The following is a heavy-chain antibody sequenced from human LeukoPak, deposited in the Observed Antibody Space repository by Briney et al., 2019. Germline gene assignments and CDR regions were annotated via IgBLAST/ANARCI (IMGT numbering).Heavy chain of an antibody. CDR2: INPNSGGT. J-gene: IGHJ6*03. Sequence: ASVKVSCKTSGYTFTGYYIHWVRQAPGQGLEWMGWINPNSGGTNPNSGAIKYAQKFQCRVTMTRDTSISTAYMELSRLRSDDTAVYYCARAPSAGHYYYYMDVWGKGTTVTVSS. CDR3: ARAPSAGHYYYYMDV. V-gene: IGHV1-2*02. CDR1: GYTFTGYY. D-gene: IGHD6-25*01.